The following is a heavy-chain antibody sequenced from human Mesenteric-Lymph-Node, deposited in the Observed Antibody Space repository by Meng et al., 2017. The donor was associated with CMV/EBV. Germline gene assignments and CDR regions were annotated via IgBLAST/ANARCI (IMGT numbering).Heavy chain of an antibody. Sequence: SETLSLTCAVYGGSFSGYYWSWIRQPPGKGLEWIGEINHSGSTNYNPSLKSRVTISIDTSQNHFSLTLTSVTAADTAVYYCAREGGQLVFDYWGQGTLVTVSS. CDR3: AREGGQLVFDY. CDR1: GGSFSGYY. V-gene: IGHV4-34*01. J-gene: IGHJ4*02. CDR2: INHSGST. D-gene: IGHD1-1*01.